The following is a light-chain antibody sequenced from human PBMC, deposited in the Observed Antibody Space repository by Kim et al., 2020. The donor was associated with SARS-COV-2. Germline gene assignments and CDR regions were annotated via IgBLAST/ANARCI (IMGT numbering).Light chain of an antibody. Sequence: YPGESATRPSRASQSVSSYLAWYQRKPGQAPRLRIYDASNRATGIPARFSGSGSGTDFTLTISSLEPEDFAFYYCQQRSNRPRLTFGGGTKVGIK. CDR1: QSVSSY. J-gene: IGKJ4*01. CDR3: QQRSNRPRLT. V-gene: IGKV3-11*01. CDR2: DAS.